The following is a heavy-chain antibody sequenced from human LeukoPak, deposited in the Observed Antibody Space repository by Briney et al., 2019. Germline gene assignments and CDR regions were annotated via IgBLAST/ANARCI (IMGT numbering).Heavy chain of an antibody. CDR3: AKSASPYYYGSGSYYKN. Sequence: GGSLRLSCAASGFTLDDYAMHWVRQAPGKGLEWVSGISWNSGSIGYADSVKGRFTISRDNAKNSLYLQMNSLRAEDTALYYCAKSASPYYYGSGSYYKNWGQGTLVTVSS. V-gene: IGHV3-9*01. J-gene: IGHJ4*02. CDR2: ISWNSGSI. CDR1: GFTLDDYA. D-gene: IGHD3-10*01.